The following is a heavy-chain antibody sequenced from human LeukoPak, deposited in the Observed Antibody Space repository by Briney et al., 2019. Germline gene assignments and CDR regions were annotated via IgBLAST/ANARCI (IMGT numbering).Heavy chain of an antibody. CDR3: AREGPESGGFDY. J-gene: IGHJ4*02. D-gene: IGHD3-10*01. CDR1: GFTFSSYS. CDR2: ISSSSSYI. Sequence: GGSLRLSCAASGFTFSSYSMNWVRQAPGKGLEWVSSISSSSSYIYYADSVKGRFTISRDNAKDSLYLQMNSLRPEDTAVYYCAREGPESGGFDYWGQGTLVTVSS. V-gene: IGHV3-21*01.